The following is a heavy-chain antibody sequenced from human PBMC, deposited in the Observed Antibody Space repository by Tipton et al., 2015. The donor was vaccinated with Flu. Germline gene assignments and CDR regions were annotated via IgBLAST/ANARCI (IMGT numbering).Heavy chain of an antibody. D-gene: IGHD1-26*01. CDR1: GGSINSGSYY. V-gene: IGHV4-61*02. J-gene: IGHJ5*02. Sequence: TLSLTCTVSGGSINSGSYYWSWIRQPAGQGLQWIGRIYTSGSTNYNFSLNSRVTISVDTSKNQFSLKVSSVTAADTAVYYCARHSSSARGWFDPWGQGTLVTVSS. CDR2: IYTSGST. CDR3: ARHSSSARGWFDP.